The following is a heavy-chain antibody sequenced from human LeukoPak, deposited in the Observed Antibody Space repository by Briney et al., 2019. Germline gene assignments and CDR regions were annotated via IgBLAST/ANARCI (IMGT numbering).Heavy chain of an antibody. V-gene: IGHV1-18*01. D-gene: IGHD3-22*01. J-gene: IGHJ5*02. CDR3: ARGEGYYDSSGHPPLLNWFDP. CDR1: GYTFTSYG. CDR2: ISAYNGNT. Sequence: ASVKVSCKASGYTFTSYGISWVRQAPGQGLEWMGWISAYNGNTNYAQKLQGRVTMTTDTSTSTAYMELRSLRSDDTAVYYCARGEGYYDSSGHPPLLNWFDPWGQGTLVTVSS.